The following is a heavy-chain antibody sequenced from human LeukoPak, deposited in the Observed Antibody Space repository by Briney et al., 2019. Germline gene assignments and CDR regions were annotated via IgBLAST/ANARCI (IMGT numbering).Heavy chain of an antibody. CDR3: ARQRSSWYWGNWFDP. CDR2: IYPGDSDT. J-gene: IGHJ5*02. Sequence: GESLKISCKGSGYSFTSYWIGWVRQMPGKGLEWMGIIYPGDSDTRYSPSFQGQVTISADKSISTAYLQWSSLKASDTAMYYCARQRSSWYWGNWFDPWGQGTLVTVSS. V-gene: IGHV5-51*01. CDR1: GYSFTSYW. D-gene: IGHD6-13*01.